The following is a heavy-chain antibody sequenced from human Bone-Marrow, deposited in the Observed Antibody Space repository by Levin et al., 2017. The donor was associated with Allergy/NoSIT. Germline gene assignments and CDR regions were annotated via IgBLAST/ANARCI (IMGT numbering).Heavy chain of an antibody. CDR1: GFTFSRYS. D-gene: IGHD2-2*01. CDR3: ARPDCSGTSCYYFFDS. Sequence: LKISCAASGFTFSRYSMNWVRQAPGRGLEWVSYISRSSSTISYADSVKGRFTISRDNAKNSLYLQMNSLRDEDTAVYYCARPDCSGTSCYYFFDSWGQGTLVTVSS. V-gene: IGHV3-48*02. J-gene: IGHJ4*02. CDR2: ISRSSSTI.